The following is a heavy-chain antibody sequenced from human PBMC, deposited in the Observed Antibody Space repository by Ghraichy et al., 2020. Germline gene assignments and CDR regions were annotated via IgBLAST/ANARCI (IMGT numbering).Heavy chain of an antibody. CDR3: ARAWPGRDGYIPPRHKSDLVYYGMDV. J-gene: IGHJ6*02. CDR1: GFTFSSYD. Sequence: GGSLRLSCAASGFTFSSYDMHWVRQATGKGLEWVSAIGTAGDTYYPGSVKGRFTISRENAKNSLYLQMNSLRAGDTAVYYCARAWPGRDGYIPPRHKSDLVYYGMDVWGQGTTVTVSS. CDR2: IGTAGDT. D-gene: IGHD5-24*01. V-gene: IGHV3-13*01.